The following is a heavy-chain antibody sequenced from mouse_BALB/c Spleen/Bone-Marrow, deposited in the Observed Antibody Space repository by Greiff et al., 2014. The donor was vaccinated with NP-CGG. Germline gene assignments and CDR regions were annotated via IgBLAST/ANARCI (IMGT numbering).Heavy chain of an antibody. CDR1: GFNIKDTY. CDR3: AGASYYAMDY. V-gene: IGHV14-3*02. J-gene: IGHJ4*01. Sequence: DVKLVESGAELVKPGASVKLSCTASGFNIKDTYMYWVKQRPEQGLEWIGRIDPANGNTKYDSKFQGKAAISADTSSNPAYLQLSRLTSEDTAVYYCAGASYYAMDYWGQGTSVTVSS. CDR2: IDPANGNT.